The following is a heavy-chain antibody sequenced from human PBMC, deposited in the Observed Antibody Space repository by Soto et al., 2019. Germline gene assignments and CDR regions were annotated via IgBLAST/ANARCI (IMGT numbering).Heavy chain of an antibody. J-gene: IGHJ6*02. D-gene: IGHD2-2*01. CDR2: FSGSGGTI. CDR3: AKDPPWTVGPLAMDV. CDR1: GFTFSTHA. V-gene: IGHV3-23*01. Sequence: GGSLRLSCVASGFTFSTHAMSWVRQAPGKGLEWVSTFSGSGGTIYYAESVKSRLTISRDDSKNPLYLQMNSLRVEDTAVYYCAKDPPWTVGPLAMDVWGQGTTVTVSS.